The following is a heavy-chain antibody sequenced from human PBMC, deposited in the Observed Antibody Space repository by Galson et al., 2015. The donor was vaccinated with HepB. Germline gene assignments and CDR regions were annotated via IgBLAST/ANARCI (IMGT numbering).Heavy chain of an antibody. CDR1: GFTFSSYW. Sequence: SLRLSCAASGFTFSSYWMHWVRQAPGKGLVWVSRINSDGTYITYADSVKGRFTISRDNAKNTLYLQMNSPRAEDTALYYCARTRGAAAGIFDYWGQGTLSLSPQ. V-gene: IGHV3-74*01. CDR3: ARTRGAAAGIFDY. D-gene: IGHD6-13*01. J-gene: IGHJ4*02. CDR2: INSDGTYI.